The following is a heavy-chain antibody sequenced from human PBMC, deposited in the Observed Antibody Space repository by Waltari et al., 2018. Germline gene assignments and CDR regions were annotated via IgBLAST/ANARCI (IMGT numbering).Heavy chain of an antibody. V-gene: IGHV3-21*01. J-gene: IGHJ4*02. CDR3: ARDRSSWVLVDY. CDR1: GFTFSSDS. D-gene: IGHD6-13*01. Sequence: EVQLVESGGGVVKHGGSLRLSCAASGFTFSSDSMNWARQAPGKGLESVSSISSSSYIYYADSVKGRFTISRDNAKNSLYLQMNSLRAEDTAVYYCARDRSSWVLVDYWGQGTLVTVSS. CDR2: ISSSSYI.